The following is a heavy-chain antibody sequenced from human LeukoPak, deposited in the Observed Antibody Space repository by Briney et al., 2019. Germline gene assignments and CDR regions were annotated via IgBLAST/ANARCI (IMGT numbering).Heavy chain of an antibody. V-gene: IGHV3-74*01. J-gene: IGHJ5*01. CDR1: GFSFSDHY. CDR2: INGVGSDR. CDR3: VRDWDHYDFDS. D-gene: IGHD3-3*01. Sequence: PGGPLRLSCAASGFSFSDHYIHWVRQAPGKGLVWVSRINGVGSDRIYADSVKGRFTISRDNARNMVYLQMNSLRVEDTAMYYCVRDWDHYDFDSWGQGTLVTVSS.